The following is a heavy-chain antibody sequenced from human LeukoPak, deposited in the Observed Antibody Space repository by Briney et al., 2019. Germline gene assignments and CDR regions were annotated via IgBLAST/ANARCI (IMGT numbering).Heavy chain of an antibody. J-gene: IGHJ4*02. CDR1: GYIYTGHY. V-gene: IGHV1-2*06. CDR3: AREGKYNCNDDPEGPVGY. CDR2: INPKTGGT. Sequence: EASVKVSCKASGYIYTGHYMNWVRQVPGQGLEWMGRINPKTGGTNYAQNFQGRVTMTRDTSISTTYMELSRLRPDDTAVYYCAREGKYNCNDDPEGPVGYWGQGTLVTVSS. D-gene: IGHD1-1*01.